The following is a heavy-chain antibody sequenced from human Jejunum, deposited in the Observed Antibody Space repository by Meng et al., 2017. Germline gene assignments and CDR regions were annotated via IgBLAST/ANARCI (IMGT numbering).Heavy chain of an antibody. V-gene: IGHV4-4*02. CDR1: GGAIGSNNW. J-gene: IGHJ2*01. CDR2: VYHSGST. D-gene: IGHD3-10*02. CDR3: ARADYVRYFDL. Sequence: VQLQGSAPGLVQPSETLALACAVSGGAIGSNNWWTWIRQPPGQGLEWIGEVYHSGSTHYNPSLQSRVTISIDNSKNRFSLSLNSVTAADTAIYYCARADYVRYFDLWGRGTLVTVSS.